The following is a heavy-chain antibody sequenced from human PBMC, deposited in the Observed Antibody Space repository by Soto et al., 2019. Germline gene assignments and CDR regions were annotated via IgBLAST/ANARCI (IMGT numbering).Heavy chain of an antibody. V-gene: IGHV1-18*01. CDR3: AIVKGYSSSSPVDY. CDR2: ISAYNGNT. Sequence: ASVKVSCKASGYTFTSYGISWVRQAPGQGLEWMGWISAYNGNTNYAQKLQGRVTMTTDTSTSTAYMELRSLRSDDTAVYYCAIVKGYSSSSPVDYWGQGTLVTVSS. CDR1: GYTFTSYG. J-gene: IGHJ4*02. D-gene: IGHD6-6*01.